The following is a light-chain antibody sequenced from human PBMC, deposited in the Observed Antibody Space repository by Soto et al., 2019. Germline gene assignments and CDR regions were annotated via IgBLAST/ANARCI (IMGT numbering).Light chain of an antibody. V-gene: IGKV3-15*01. CDR2: GAS. J-gene: IGKJ1*01. CDR3: QQYFNWPLTWT. Sequence: EVVLTQSPATLSVSAGGTVTLSCRASQSVRTNVAWYQQIPGQAPRLLVYGASTRATGVPARFTGSGSGIEFSLTISSLLSEDSVFYYCQQYFNWPLTWTFGPGTKVQIK. CDR1: QSVRTN.